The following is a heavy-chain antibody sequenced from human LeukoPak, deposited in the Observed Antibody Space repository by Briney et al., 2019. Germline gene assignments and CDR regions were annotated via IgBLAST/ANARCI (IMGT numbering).Heavy chain of an antibody. V-gene: IGHV1-2*02. J-gene: IGHJ4*02. CDR2: INPNSGGT. Sequence: ASVKVSCKASGYTFTGYYMHWVRQAPGQGLEWMGWINPNSGGTNYAQKFQGRVTMTRDTSISTAYMELSRLRSDDTAVYYCSSGGYCNSTSCYGENWGQGTLVTVSS. CDR3: SSGGYCNSTSCYGEN. D-gene: IGHD2-2*01. CDR1: GYTFTGYY.